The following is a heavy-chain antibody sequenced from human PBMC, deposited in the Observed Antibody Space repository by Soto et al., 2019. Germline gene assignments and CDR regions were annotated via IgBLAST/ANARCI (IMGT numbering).Heavy chain of an antibody. V-gene: IGHV4-30-4*01. J-gene: IGHJ3*01. CDR1: GGSISSGDYY. D-gene: IGHD3-9*01. CDR2: IYYSGST. Sequence: SETLSLTCTVSGGSISSGDYYWSWIRQPPGKGLEWIGYIYYSGSTYYNPSLKSRVTISVDTSKNQFSLKLSSVTAADTAVYYCARETNDILTDYDHLSAFDVWGQGTMVTVSS. CDR3: ARETNDILTDYDHLSAFDV.